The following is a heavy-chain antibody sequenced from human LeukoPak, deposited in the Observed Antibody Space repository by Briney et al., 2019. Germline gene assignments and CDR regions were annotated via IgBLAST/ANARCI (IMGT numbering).Heavy chain of an antibody. J-gene: IGHJ4*02. V-gene: IGHV3-7*02. Sequence: QPGGSLRLSCAASGFTFSSYWMSWVRQAPGKGLEWVANIKQDGSEKYYVDSVKGRFTISGDNSKNTLYLQMNSLRAEDTAVYYCAKYRKGSYRYNYYFDYWGQGTLVTVSS. CDR3: AKYRKGSYRYNYYFDY. CDR1: GFTFSSYW. D-gene: IGHD3-16*02. CDR2: IKQDGSEK.